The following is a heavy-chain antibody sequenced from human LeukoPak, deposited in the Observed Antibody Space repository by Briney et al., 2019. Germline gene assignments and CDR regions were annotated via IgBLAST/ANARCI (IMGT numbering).Heavy chain of an antibody. CDR1: GGSVSSGNYY. Sequence: SETLSLTCTVSGGSVSSGNYYWSWIRQPPGKGLEWIGYIYYSGSTNYNPSLKSRVTISVDTSKNQFSLKLSSVTAADTAVYYCARDPSGYFNYWGQGTVATVSS. J-gene: IGHJ4*02. D-gene: IGHD3-22*01. V-gene: IGHV4-61*01. CDR2: IYYSGST. CDR3: ARDPSGYFNY.